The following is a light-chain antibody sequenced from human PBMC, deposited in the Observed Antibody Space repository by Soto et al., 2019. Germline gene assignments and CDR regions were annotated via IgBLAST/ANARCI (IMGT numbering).Light chain of an antibody. CDR3: QQTYRTPWT. V-gene: IGKV1-39*01. CDR1: QSIYTY. Sequence: DIQMTQSPSSLSASVGDRVTITCRTGQSIYTYLSWYQQKPGKAPNLLIYVASSLQSGVPSRFSGSGSGTEFTLTIRSLQPEDFATYCCQQTYRTPWTFGQGTKVDIK. CDR2: VAS. J-gene: IGKJ1*01.